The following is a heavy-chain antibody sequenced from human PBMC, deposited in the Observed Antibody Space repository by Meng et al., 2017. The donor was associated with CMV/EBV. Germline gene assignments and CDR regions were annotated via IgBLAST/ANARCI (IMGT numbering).Heavy chain of an antibody. V-gene: IGHV4-34*01. CDR3: ARTRYCSSTSCYSRKYNWFDP. CDR2: INHSGST. Sequence: SETLSLTCAVYGGSFSGYYWSWIRQPPGKGLDWIGEINHSGSTNYNPSLKSRVTISVDTSKNQFSLKLSSVTAADTAVYYCARTRYCSSTSCYSRKYNWFDPWGQGTLVTVSS. D-gene: IGHD2-2*01. J-gene: IGHJ5*02. CDR1: GGSFSGYY.